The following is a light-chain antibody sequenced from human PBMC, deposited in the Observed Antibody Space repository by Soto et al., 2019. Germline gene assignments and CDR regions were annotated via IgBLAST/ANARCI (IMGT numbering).Light chain of an antibody. V-gene: IGLV2-11*01. CDR2: DVS. CDR3: CSFAGSYTFRV. CDR1: SSDVGDYNY. J-gene: IGLJ3*02. Sequence: QSALTQPRSVAGSPGQSGTISCTGTSSDVGDYNYVPWYQQYPGKAPKLVIYDVSKRPSGVPDRFSGSKSGNTASLTISGLQAEDEADYYCCSFAGSYTFRVFGGGTKLTVL.